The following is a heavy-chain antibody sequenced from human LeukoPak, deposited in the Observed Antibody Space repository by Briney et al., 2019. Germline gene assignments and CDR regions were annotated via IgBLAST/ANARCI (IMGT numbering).Heavy chain of an antibody. CDR3: ARDERGSGSYNFDY. J-gene: IGHJ4*02. Sequence: GASVKVSCKASGYTFTGYYMHWVRQAPGQGLEWMGWINPNSGGTNYAQKFQGWVTMTRDTSISTAYMDLSRLRSDDTAVYYCARDERGSGSYNFDYWGQGTLVTVSS. CDR2: INPNSGGT. D-gene: IGHD3-10*01. V-gene: IGHV1-2*04. CDR1: GYTFTGYY.